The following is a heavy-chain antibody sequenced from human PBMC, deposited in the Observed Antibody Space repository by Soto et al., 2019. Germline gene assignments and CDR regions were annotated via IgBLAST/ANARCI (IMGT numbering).Heavy chain of an antibody. Sequence: EVQLVESGGGLVQPGGSLRLSCAASGFAFSSYSMNWVRQAPGKGLEWVSYISSTGYTTFFADSVKGRFTISRANAKNSLTQQMNSLMYQDTAIYYFETTRDFGRGALDFWGQGPLVTVSP. D-gene: IGHD4-17*01. J-gene: IGHJ4*02. V-gene: IGHV3-48*02. CDR2: ISSTGYTT. CDR1: GFAFSSYS. CDR3: ETTRDFGRGALDF.